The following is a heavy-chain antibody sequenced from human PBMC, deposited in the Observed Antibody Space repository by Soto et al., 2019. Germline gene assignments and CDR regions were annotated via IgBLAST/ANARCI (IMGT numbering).Heavy chain of an antibody. Sequence: QVQLVESGGGVVQPGRSLRLSCAASGFTFSSYGMHWVRQAPGKGLEWVAVISYDGSNKYYADSVKGRFPISRDNSKNTLYLQMNSLRAEDTGVYYCANPAIMLVAATEFDYWGQGTLVTVSS. J-gene: IGHJ4*02. CDR1: GFTFSSYG. D-gene: IGHD5-12*01. CDR2: ISYDGSNK. CDR3: ANPAIMLVAATEFDY. V-gene: IGHV3-30*18.